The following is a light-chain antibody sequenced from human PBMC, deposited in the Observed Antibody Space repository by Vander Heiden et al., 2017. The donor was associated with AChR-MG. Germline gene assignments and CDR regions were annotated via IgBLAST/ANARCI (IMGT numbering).Light chain of an antibody. CDR3: ISRDSSGNHLV. J-gene: IGLJ3*02. Sequence: SSELTQDPAVSVALGQTVRITCHGDSLRSYYASWYQQKPGQAPVLVIYGKNNRRSGIPDRFSGSSSGNTASLTITGAQAEDEADYYCISRDSSGNHLVFGGGTKLTVL. CDR2: GKN. CDR1: SLRSYY. V-gene: IGLV3-19*01.